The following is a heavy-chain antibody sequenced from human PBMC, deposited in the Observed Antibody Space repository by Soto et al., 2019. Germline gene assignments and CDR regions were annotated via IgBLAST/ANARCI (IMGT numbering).Heavy chain of an antibody. CDR1: GFTFSDYY. CDR2: ISSSGSTI. J-gene: IGHJ3*02. V-gene: IGHV3-11*01. CDR3: ARPHEYGDKMGAAFDI. D-gene: IGHD4-17*01. Sequence: GGSLRLSCAASGFTFSDYYMSWLRQAPGKGLEWVSYISSSGSTIYYADSVKGRFTISRDNAKNSLYLQMNSLRAEDTAVYYCARPHEYGDKMGAAFDIWGQGTMVTVS.